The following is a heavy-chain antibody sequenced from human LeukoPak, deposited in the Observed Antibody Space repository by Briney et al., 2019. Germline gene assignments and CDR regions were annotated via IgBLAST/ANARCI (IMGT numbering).Heavy chain of an antibody. Sequence: GGSLRLSCAASGFTFSSYAMSWVRQAPGKGLEWVSYISSSGSTIYYADSVKGRFTISRDNAKNSLYLQMNSLRAEDTAVYYCARDTLPDNYYDSSGAFGDYWGQGTLVTVSS. J-gene: IGHJ4*02. CDR3: ARDTLPDNYYDSSGAFGDY. CDR1: GFTFSSYA. CDR2: ISSSGSTI. V-gene: IGHV3-48*04. D-gene: IGHD3-22*01.